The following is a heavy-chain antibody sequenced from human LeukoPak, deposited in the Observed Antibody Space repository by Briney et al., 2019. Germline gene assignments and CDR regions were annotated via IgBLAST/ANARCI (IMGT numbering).Heavy chain of an antibody. D-gene: IGHD5-18*01. V-gene: IGHV4-61*02. Sequence: SETLSLTCTASGGSISSGSYYWSWIRQPAGKGLQWIGRIYTSGSTNYNPSLKSRVTISVDTSKNQFSLKLSSVTAADTAVYYCARAERGYSYGYVGYCGQGTLVTVSS. J-gene: IGHJ4*02. CDR3: ARAERGYSYGYVGY. CDR1: GGSISSGSYY. CDR2: IYTSGST.